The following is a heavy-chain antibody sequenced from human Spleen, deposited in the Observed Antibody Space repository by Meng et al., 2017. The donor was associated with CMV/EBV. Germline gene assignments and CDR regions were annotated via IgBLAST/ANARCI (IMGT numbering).Heavy chain of an antibody. Sequence: GESLKISCAASGFTFSSHRMYWVRQAPGKGLEWVAGINSASTYRSYADSVKGRFTISRDNAKNSLDLQMNSLRAEDTAVYYCARHYGSEDYFYYYALDVWGQGTTVTVSS. D-gene: IGHD3-10*01. J-gene: IGHJ6*02. CDR3: ARHYGSEDYFYYYALDV. CDR2: INSASTYR. CDR1: GFTFSSHR. V-gene: IGHV3-21*01.